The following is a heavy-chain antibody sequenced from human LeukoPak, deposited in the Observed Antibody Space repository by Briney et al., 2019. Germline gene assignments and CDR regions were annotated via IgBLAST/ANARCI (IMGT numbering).Heavy chain of an antibody. CDR2: IYHSGST. D-gene: IGHD3-10*01. CDR3: ARQSPFMVLRAFDI. CDR1: GGSISSSNW. J-gene: IGHJ3*02. Sequence: SETLSLTCAVSGGSISSSNWWSWVRQPPGKGLEWIGEIYHSGSTNYNPSLKSRVTISVDTSKNQFSLKLSSVTAADTAVYYWARQSPFMVLRAFDIWGQGTMVTVSS. V-gene: IGHV4-4*02.